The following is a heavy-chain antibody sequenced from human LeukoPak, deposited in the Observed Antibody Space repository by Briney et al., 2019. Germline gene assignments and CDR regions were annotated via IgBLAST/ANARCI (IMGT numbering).Heavy chain of an antibody. Sequence: SETPSLTCTVSGGSINNYFWSWIRQPPGKGLEWIGYVHYRGSTKYNPSLKSRVTISVDTSKNQFSLKLTSVTGADTAKYYCARTSDTSGSYSGGHIWGQGTLVTVPA. CDR2: VHYRGST. CDR1: GGSINNYF. D-gene: IGHD6-19*01. V-gene: IGHV4-59*01. CDR3: ARTSDTSGSYSGGHI. J-gene: IGHJ3*02.